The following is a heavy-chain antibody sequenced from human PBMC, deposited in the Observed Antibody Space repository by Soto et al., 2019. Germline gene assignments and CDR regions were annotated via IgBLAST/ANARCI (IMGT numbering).Heavy chain of an antibody. CDR2: ISSSTSYV. V-gene: IGHV3-21*06. J-gene: IGHJ5*01. Sequence: GGSLRLSCAASGFTFSRYGMNWLRQAPGKGLEWVASISSSTSYVYYADSVKGRFSTSRDNAKNILYLEMYALRSEDTAIYYCARDPSEGRVGNWFESWGQGTLVTVSS. CDR1: GFTFSRYG. CDR3: ARDPSEGRVGNWFES.